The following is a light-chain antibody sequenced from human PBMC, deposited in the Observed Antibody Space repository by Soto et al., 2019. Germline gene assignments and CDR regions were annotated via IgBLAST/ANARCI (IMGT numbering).Light chain of an antibody. CDR3: QQRSNSNT. Sequence: EIVLTQSPATLSLFPGERATLSCRASQSISTYLAWYQQRSGQAPRLLIFDASSRATGIPARLSGSGSGTDFPLTISGLEPEDLTVYYCQQRSNSNTFGGGTKVDIK. CDR1: QSISTY. CDR2: DAS. J-gene: IGKJ4*01. V-gene: IGKV3-11*01.